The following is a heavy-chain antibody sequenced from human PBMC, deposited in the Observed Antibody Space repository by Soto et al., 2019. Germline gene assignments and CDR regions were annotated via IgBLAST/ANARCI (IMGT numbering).Heavy chain of an antibody. CDR1: GGTFSSYA. D-gene: IGHD3-16*02. CDR3: ARSYDYVWGSYRFSDAFDI. J-gene: IGHJ3*02. CDR2: IIPIFGTA. V-gene: IGHV1-69*13. Sequence: SVKVSCKASGGTFSSYAISWVRQAPGQGLEWMGGIIPIFGTANYAQKFQGRVTITADESTSTAYMELSSLRSEDTAVYYCARSYDYVWGSYRFSDAFDIWGQGTMVT.